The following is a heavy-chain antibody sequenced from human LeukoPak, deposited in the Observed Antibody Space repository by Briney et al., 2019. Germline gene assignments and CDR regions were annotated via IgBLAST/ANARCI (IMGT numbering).Heavy chain of an antibody. J-gene: IGHJ4*02. CDR2: INQDGTEK. CDR1: GFTISSSW. CDR3: ARGGKDKYCSSMTCPFFDY. V-gene: IGHV3-7*01. D-gene: IGHD2-2*01. Sequence: PGGSLRLSCAASGFTISSSWMSWVRQAPGKGLEWVANINQDGTEKYYVDSLKGRFTISRDNAKNSLYLQMHSLRAEDKAVYYCARGGKDKYCSSMTCPFFDYWGQGTLVTVSS.